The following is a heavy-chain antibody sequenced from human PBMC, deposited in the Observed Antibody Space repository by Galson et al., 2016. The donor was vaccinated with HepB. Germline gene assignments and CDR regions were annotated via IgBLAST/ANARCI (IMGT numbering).Heavy chain of an antibody. J-gene: IGHJ4*02. CDR3: AGGPGWTEDY. CDR2: IAKDGGEK. V-gene: IGHV3-7*03. D-gene: IGHD2-15*01. Sequence: SLRLSCAASGFAFSDSYMGWIRQAPGKGLEWVANIAKDGGEKNYVDSLKGRFAISRDNAKNSLYLQMNSLRVEDTAVYYCAGGPGWTEDYWGQVALVTVSS. CDR1: GFAFSDSY.